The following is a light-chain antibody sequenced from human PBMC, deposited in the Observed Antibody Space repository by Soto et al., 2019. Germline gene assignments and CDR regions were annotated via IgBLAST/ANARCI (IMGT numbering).Light chain of an antibody. Sequence: DIQLTQSPSFLSASVGDRVTVTCRTSQGIYSYLAWYQQKPGKAPKLLIYAASTLQSGVPSRFSGSGSGTDFTLTISSLQPEDFATYYCQQLKSYPRTVGQGTKVDIK. CDR1: QGIYSY. J-gene: IGKJ1*01. CDR2: AAS. CDR3: QQLKSYPRT. V-gene: IGKV1-9*01.